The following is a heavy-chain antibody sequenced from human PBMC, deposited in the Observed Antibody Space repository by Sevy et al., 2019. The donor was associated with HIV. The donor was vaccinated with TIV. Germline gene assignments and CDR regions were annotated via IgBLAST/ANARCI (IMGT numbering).Heavy chain of an antibody. J-gene: IGHJ3*02. D-gene: IGHD3-22*01. CDR3: ATTLSDSSGYGAFDI. CDR1: GFTFSSYS. CDR2: IIISISI. V-gene: IGHV3-48*01. Sequence: GGSLRLSCAASGFTFSSYSMNWVRQAPGKGLEWVSYIIISISIYDADSVKGRFTISRDNAKNSLYLQMNSLRAEDTAVYYCATTLSDSSGYGAFDIWGQGTMVTVSS.